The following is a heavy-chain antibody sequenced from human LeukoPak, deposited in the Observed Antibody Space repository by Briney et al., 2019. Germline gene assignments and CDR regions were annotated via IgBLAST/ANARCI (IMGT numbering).Heavy chain of an antibody. V-gene: IGHV1-69*04. Sequence: SVKVSCKASGYTFTGYYMHWVRQAPGQGLEWMGRIIPILGIANYAQKFQGRVTITADKSTSTAYMELSSLRSEDTAVYYCARDYVEMATLKDFPYYFDYWGQGTLVTVSS. D-gene: IGHD5-24*01. CDR3: ARDYVEMATLKDFPYYFDY. J-gene: IGHJ4*02. CDR1: GYTFTGYY. CDR2: IIPILGIA.